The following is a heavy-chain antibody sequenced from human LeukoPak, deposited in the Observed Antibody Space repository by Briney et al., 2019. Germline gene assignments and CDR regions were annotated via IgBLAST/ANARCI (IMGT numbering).Heavy chain of an antibody. Sequence: PSETLSLTCAVSGGSISRNSYYWTWIRHHPGMGLEWIGYIYNSGSTYYNPSLKSRVTISLDRSRNQFSLDLTSVTAADTAVYYCARGSRIAVAGVFPNYYYGMDVWGQGTTVTVSS. CDR1: GGSISRNSYY. CDR3: ARGSRIAVAGVFPNYYYGMDV. J-gene: IGHJ6*02. D-gene: IGHD6-19*01. CDR2: IYNSGST. V-gene: IGHV4-31*11.